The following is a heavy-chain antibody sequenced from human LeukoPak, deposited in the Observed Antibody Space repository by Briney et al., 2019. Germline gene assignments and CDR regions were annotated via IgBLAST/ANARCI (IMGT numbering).Heavy chain of an antibody. CDR2: IRSNGGST. CDR3: AGFWSGYLTYYYYGMDV. Sequence: GGSLRLSCSASGFTFSSYAMHWVRQAPGKGLEYVSAIRSNGGSTYYADSVKGRFTISRDNSKNTLYLQMSSLRAEDTAVYYCAGFWSGYLTYYYYGMDVWGQGTTVTVSS. D-gene: IGHD3-3*01. J-gene: IGHJ6*02. V-gene: IGHV3-64D*09. CDR1: GFTFSSYA.